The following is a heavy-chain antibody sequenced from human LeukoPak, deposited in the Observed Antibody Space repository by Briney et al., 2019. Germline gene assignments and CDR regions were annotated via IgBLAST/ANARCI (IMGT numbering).Heavy chain of an antibody. D-gene: IGHD1-1*01. V-gene: IGHV4-59*01. Sequence: SETLSLTCTVSGGSIGNYYWSWIRQTPGKGLQWIGYIHDSGYSNSNPSLKSRVTMSLDMSKNQFSLKLTSVTAADTAVYYCARDLSTGTTVYWFDPWGQGTLVTVSS. CDR3: ARDLSTGTTVYWFDP. CDR2: IHDSGYS. J-gene: IGHJ5*02. CDR1: GGSIGNYY.